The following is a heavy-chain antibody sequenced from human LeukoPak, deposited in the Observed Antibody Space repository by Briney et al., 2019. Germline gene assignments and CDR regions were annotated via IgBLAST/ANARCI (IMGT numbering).Heavy chain of an antibody. D-gene: IGHD3-10*01. CDR3: ARALREYGSGSYYYGMDV. CDR2: INHSGST. J-gene: IGHJ6*02. CDR1: GGSFSGYY. Sequence: SETLSLTCAVYGGSFSGYYWSWIRQPPGEGLEWIGEINHSGSTNYNPSLKSRVTISVDTSKNQFSLKLSSVTAADTAVYYCARALREYGSGSYYYGMDVWGQGTTVTVSS. V-gene: IGHV4-34*01.